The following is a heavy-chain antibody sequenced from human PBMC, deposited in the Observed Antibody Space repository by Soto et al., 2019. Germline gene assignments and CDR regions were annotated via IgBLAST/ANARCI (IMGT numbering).Heavy chain of an antibody. J-gene: IGHJ6*02. V-gene: IGHV3-53*02. D-gene: IGHD5-12*01. CDR3: ARRGGYSGYDLGGYYYYYGMDV. CDR2: IYSGGST. Sequence: EVQLVETGGGLIQPGGSLRLSCAASGFTVSSNYMSWVRQAPGKGLEWVSVIYSGGSTYYADSVKGRFTISRDNSKNTLYLQMNSLRAEDTAVYYCARRGGYSGYDLGGYYYYYGMDVWGQGTTVTVSS. CDR1: GFTVSSNY.